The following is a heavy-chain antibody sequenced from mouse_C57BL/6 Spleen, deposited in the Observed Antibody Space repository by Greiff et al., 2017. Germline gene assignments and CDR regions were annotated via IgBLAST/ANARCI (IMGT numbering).Heavy chain of an antibody. CDR2: IYPRSGNT. CDR1: GYTFTSYG. V-gene: IGHV1-81*01. Sequence: VKLMESGAELARPGASVKLSCKASGYTFTSYGISWVKQRTGQGLEWIGEIYPRSGNTYYNEKFKGKATLTADKSSSTAYMELRSLTSEDSAVYFCGGYYGISPFAYWGQGTLVTVSA. CDR3: GGYYGISPFAY. D-gene: IGHD1-1*01. J-gene: IGHJ3*01.